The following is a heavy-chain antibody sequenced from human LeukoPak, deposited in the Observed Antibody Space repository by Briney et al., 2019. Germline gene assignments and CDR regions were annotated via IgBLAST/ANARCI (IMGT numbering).Heavy chain of an antibody. D-gene: IGHD1-26*01. CDR3: ARVATSKGGFNP. Sequence: ASVKVSCRASGYTFTCYGISWVRQAPGQGLEWMGWISAYNGNTNYAQKLQGRVTMTTDTSTSTAYMELRSLRSDDTAVYYCARVATSKGGFNPWGQGTLVTVSS. CDR2: ISAYNGNT. CDR1: GYTFTCYG. J-gene: IGHJ5*02. V-gene: IGHV1-18*01.